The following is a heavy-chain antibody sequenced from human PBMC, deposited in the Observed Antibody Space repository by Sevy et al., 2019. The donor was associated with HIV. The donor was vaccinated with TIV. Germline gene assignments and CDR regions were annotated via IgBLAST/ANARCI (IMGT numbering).Heavy chain of an antibody. V-gene: IGHV4-39*01. J-gene: IGHJ3*01. D-gene: IGHD3-3*01. Sequence: SETLSLTCTVSGGSISSSSYYWGWVRQPPGKGLEWIGNIYYSGSSYHTPSFNSRVTLSVDTSKSQLSLKLTSVTAADTAVYYCARVGVGHLDAIELWGQRTMVTVSS. CDR3: ARVGVGHLDAIEL. CDR2: IYYSGSS. CDR1: GGSISSSSYY.